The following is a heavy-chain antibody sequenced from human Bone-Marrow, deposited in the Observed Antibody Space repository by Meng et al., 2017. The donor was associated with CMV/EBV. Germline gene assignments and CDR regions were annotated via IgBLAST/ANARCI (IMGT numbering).Heavy chain of an antibody. V-gene: IGHV3-21*01. CDR1: GFTFSTYG. D-gene: IGHD1-26*01. CDR2: ISSSSSYI. Sequence: GGSLRLSCAASGFTFSTYGMHWVRQAPGKGLEWVSSISSSSSYIYYADSVKGRFTISRDNAKNSLYLQMNSLRAEDTAVYYCARALGVVGAIRSFQHWGQGTLVTVSS. J-gene: IGHJ1*01. CDR3: ARALGVVGAIRSFQH.